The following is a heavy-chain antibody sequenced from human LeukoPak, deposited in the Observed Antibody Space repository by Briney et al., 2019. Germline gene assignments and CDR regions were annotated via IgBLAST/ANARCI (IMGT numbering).Heavy chain of an antibody. D-gene: IGHD3-22*01. J-gene: IGHJ4*02. CDR3: AKDFITHYYDSSGLDY. CDR2: IKSKIDGGTT. Sequence: GGSLRLSCAASGFTFSNAWMNWVRQAPGKGLEWVGRIKSKIDGGTTDYAAPVKGRFTISRDDSKNTLYLQMNSLRTEDAAVFYCAKDFITHYYDSSGLDYWGQGTLVTVSS. V-gene: IGHV3-15*01. CDR1: GFTFSNAW.